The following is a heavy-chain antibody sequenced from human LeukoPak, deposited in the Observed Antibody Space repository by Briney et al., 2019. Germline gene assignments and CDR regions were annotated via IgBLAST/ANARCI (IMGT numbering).Heavy chain of an antibody. Sequence: AGTLRLSCAASGFTFSAYSMNWVRQAPGNGLEGFSSLSTSSSYLYYADPVKGRFTVSRANAKNYLVLQMNSLRAEDTALYYCARDREMGTIRNGFDVWGQGTIVSVSS. CDR1: GFTFSAYS. CDR2: LSTSSSYL. CDR3: ARDREMGTIRNGFDV. D-gene: IGHD5-24*01. V-gene: IGHV3-21*01. J-gene: IGHJ3*01.